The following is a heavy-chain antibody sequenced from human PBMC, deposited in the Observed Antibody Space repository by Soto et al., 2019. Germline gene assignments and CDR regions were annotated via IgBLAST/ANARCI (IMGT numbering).Heavy chain of an antibody. D-gene: IGHD3-16*01. CDR1: GFRFSDYG. CDR2: ISAFNGNT. Sequence: ASVKVSCKASGFRFSDYGFNWLRQAPGQGLEWMGWISAFNGNTETAQGLQDRVTMTTDSSTTTAHMDLTNLTTDDTAIYYCARSYYLADAFDVWGQGAMVTVSS. CDR3: ARSYYLADAFDV. J-gene: IGHJ3*01. V-gene: IGHV1-18*01.